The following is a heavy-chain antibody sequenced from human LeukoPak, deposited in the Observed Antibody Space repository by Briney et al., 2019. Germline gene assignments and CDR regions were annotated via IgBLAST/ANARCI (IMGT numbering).Heavy chain of an antibody. J-gene: IGHJ6*02. CDR3: ARGTGCTGGSCSYYGMDV. D-gene: IGHD2-15*01. V-gene: IGHV1-69*04. CDR1: GGTFSSYA. CDR2: IIPILGIA. Sequence: ASVKVSCKASGGTFSSYAISWVRQAPGQGLEWMGRIIPILGIANYAQKFQGGVTITRDTSATTAYMELSSLRSEDTAVYYCARGTGCTGGSCSYYGMDVWGQGTTVTVSS.